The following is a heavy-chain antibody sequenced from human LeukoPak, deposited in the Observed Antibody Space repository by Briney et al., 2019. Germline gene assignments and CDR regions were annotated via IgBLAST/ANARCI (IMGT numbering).Heavy chain of an antibody. CDR3: ARGRGLRGNNWFDP. J-gene: IGHJ5*02. Sequence: PSETLSLTCTVSGGSISSYYWSWIRQPPGKGLEWIGYIYYSGSTNYNPSLKSRVTISVDTSKNQFSLKLSSVTAADTAVYYCARGRGLRGNNWFDPWGQGTLITVSS. V-gene: IGHV4-59*08. D-gene: IGHD1-26*01. CDR1: GGSISSYY. CDR2: IYYSGST.